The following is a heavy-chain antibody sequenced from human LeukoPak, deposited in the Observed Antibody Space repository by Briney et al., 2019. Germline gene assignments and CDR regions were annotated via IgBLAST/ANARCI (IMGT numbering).Heavy chain of an antibody. CDR1: GFTFDDYA. CDR3: AKDMAGGIAVAGTGFDY. V-gene: IGHV3-9*01. Sequence: PGGSLRLSCAASGFTFDDYAIHWVRQAPGKGLEWVSGISWNSGSIGYADSVKGRFTISRDNAKNSLYLQMNSLRAEDTALYYCAKDMAGGIAVAGTGFDYRGQGTLVTVSS. J-gene: IGHJ4*02. D-gene: IGHD6-19*01. CDR2: ISWNSGSI.